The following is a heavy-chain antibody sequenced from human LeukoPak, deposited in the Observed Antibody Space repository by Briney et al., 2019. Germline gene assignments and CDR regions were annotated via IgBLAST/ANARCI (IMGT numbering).Heavy chain of an antibody. CDR3: ARAGPYYLDY. Sequence: CISTISSSGGSTYYMDSVKGRFTISRDNSKNTLYLQMNSLRAEDTAVYFCARAGPYYLDYWGQGTLVTVSS. J-gene: IGHJ4*02. V-gene: IGHV3-23*01. CDR2: ISSSGGST. D-gene: IGHD6-19*01.